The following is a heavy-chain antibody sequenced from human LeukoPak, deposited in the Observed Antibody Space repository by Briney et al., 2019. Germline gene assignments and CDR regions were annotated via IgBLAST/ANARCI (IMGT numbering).Heavy chain of an antibody. CDR3: ARGNSIVVVPAANAGDWFDP. CDR2: MNPNSGNT. J-gene: IGHJ5*02. V-gene: IGHV1-8*03. CDR1: GYTFTSYD. D-gene: IGHD2-2*01. Sequence: ASVKVSCKASGYTFTSYDINWVRQATGQGLEWMGWMNPNSGNTGYAQKFQGRVTITRNTSISTAYMELSSLRSEDTAVYYCARGNSIVVVPAANAGDWFDPWGQGTLVTVSS.